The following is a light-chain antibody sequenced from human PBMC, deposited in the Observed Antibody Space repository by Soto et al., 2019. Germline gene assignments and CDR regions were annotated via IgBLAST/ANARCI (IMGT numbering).Light chain of an antibody. J-gene: IGKJ4*01. V-gene: IGKV1-39*01. Sequence: GDRVTITCRASQNISKYLNWYQRKPGKAPKLLIYAASTLQSGVPSRFSGSESGTEFTLTISSLQPEDFATYYCQQTNSFPLTFGGGTKVDIK. CDR2: AAS. CDR1: QNISKY. CDR3: QQTNSFPLT.